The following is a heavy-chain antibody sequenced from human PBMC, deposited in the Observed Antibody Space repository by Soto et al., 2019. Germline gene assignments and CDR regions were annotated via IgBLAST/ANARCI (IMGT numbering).Heavy chain of an antibody. J-gene: IGHJ6*02. V-gene: IGHV4-30-4*01. CDR2: IYYSGST. D-gene: IGHD5-18*01. Sequence: QVQLQESGPGLVKPSQTLSLTCTVSGGSISSGDYYWSWIRQPPGKGLEWIGYIYYSGSTYYNPSLKSRVTISVDTSKNQSSLKLSSVTAADTAVYYCARDLGYSSYYYYGMDVWGQGTTVTVSS. CDR1: GGSISSGDYY. CDR3: ARDLGYSSYYYYGMDV.